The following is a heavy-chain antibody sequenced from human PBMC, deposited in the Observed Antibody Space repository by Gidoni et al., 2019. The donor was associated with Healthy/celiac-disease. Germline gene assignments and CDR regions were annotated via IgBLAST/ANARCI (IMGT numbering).Heavy chain of an antibody. Sequence: QVQLVQSGAEVKKPGASVKVSCKPSGYTFTGYYMHWVRPTPGKGLECMGWINPNSGGTNYAQKFQGWVTMTRDTSISTAYMELSRLRSDDTAVYYCARESGKLLWFGKSENWFDPWGQGTLVTVSS. CDR3: ARESGKLLWFGKSENWFDP. V-gene: IGHV1-2*04. D-gene: IGHD3-10*01. CDR2: INPNSGGT. J-gene: IGHJ5*02. CDR1: GYTFTGYY.